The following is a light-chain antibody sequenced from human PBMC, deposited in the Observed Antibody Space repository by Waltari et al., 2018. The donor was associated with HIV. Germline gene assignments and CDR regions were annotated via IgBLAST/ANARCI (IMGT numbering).Light chain of an antibody. CDR3: QARHNWPPLFT. V-gene: IGKV3-11*01. J-gene: IGKJ3*01. CDR2: DAS. CDR1: QSVTTY. Sequence: EIVLTQSPGTLSLSPGEGATLSCRASQSVTTYLAWYQQKPGQPPRLLIFDASNRATGIPARFSGSGSGTDFTLTISSLEPEDFAIYYCQARHNWPPLFTFGPGTKLDMK.